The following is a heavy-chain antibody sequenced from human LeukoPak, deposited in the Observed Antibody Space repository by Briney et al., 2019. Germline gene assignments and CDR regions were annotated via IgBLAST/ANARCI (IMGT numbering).Heavy chain of an antibody. Sequence: GGSLRLSCAASGFTFSSYWMSWVRQAPGKGLEWVANIKQDGSEKYYVDSVKGRFTISRDNAKNSLYLQMNSLRAEDTAVYYCARDYGPLNPYYYYMDVWGKGTTVTVSS. J-gene: IGHJ6*03. CDR3: ARDYGPLNPYYYYMDV. D-gene: IGHD4-17*01. CDR1: GFTFSSYW. CDR2: IKQDGSEK. V-gene: IGHV3-7*01.